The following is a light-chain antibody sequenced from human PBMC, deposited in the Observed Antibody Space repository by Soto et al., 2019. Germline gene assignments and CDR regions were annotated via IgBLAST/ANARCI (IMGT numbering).Light chain of an antibody. J-gene: IGKJ1*01. CDR3: QLKGSSTPWT. CDR2: AAS. CDR1: QSVSSNY. Sequence: EVVLTQSPGTLSLSPGERATLSCRASQSVSSNYLVWYQQRPGQAPRLLIYAASSRAADIPDRFSGSGSGTDFSLTISRLEPEDFAVYYCQLKGSSTPWTFVQGTKVEIK. V-gene: IGKV3-20*01.